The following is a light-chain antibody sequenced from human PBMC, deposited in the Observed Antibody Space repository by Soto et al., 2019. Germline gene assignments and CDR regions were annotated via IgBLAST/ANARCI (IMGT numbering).Light chain of an antibody. CDR1: QDITNF. CDR2: DAS. J-gene: IGKJ5*01. Sequence: DVQMTQSPSSRSASVGDGVTITCRASQDITNFLNWYQQKPGKAPNLLIYDASNLETGVPSRFSGSGSGTDFTLIISSLQPEDIATYYCQQYDNPSITFGQGTRLEIK. V-gene: IGKV1-33*01. CDR3: QQYDNPSIT.